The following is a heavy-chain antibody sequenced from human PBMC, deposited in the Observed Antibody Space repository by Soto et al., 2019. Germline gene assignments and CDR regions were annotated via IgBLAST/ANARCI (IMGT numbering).Heavy chain of an antibody. D-gene: IGHD4-4*01. CDR1: GGSISSSSYY. J-gene: IGHJ2*01. CDR3: ARLFLPTLQSWYFDL. V-gene: IGHV4-39*01. Sequence: QLQLQESGPGLVKPSETLSLTCTVSGGSISSSSYYWGWIRQPPGKGLEWIGSIYYSGSTYYNPSLKSRVTISVETSKNQFSLKLSSVTAADTAVYYCARLFLPTLQSWYFDLWGRGTLVTVSS. CDR2: IYYSGST.